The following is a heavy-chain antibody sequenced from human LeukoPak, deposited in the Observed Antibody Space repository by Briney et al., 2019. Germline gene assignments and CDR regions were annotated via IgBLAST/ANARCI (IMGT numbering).Heavy chain of an antibody. V-gene: IGHV1-69*04. D-gene: IGHD3-10*01. Sequence: SVKVSCKASGGTFSSYAISWVRQAPGQGREWMGRIIPILGIENYAQKFQGRVTITADKSTSTAYMELSSLRSEDTAVYYCARVMDYGSGSYFLPYFDYWGQGTLVTVSS. CDR3: ARVMDYGSGSYFLPYFDY. CDR2: IIPILGIE. CDR1: GGTFSSYA. J-gene: IGHJ4*02.